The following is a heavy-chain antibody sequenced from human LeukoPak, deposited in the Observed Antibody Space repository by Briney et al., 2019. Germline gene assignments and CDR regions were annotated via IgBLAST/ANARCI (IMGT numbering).Heavy chain of an antibody. D-gene: IGHD4-11*01. Sequence: PGGSLRLSCTASGLSFSNAWMSWVRQAPGKGREWVAVIWSDKSNKFYADSVRGRFTISRDDSRKTVYLQMERMTVEDTAIYYCAKDAQRGFDYSNSLEYWGQGALVTVAS. CDR1: GLSFSNAW. CDR2: IWSDKSNK. CDR3: AKDAQRGFDYSNSLEY. J-gene: IGHJ4*02. V-gene: IGHV3-33*06.